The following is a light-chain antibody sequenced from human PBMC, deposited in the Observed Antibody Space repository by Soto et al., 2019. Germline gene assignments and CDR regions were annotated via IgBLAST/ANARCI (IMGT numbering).Light chain of an antibody. CDR3: QQYGTSLRT. Sequence: FVLTQSPGTLSLSPGERATLSCRASQTVRNNYLAWYQQKPGQAPRLLIYDASSRATGIPDRFSGGGSGTDFTLTISRLEPEDFAVYYCQQYGTSLRTFGQGTKVDNK. CDR1: QTVRNNY. CDR2: DAS. J-gene: IGKJ1*01. V-gene: IGKV3-20*01.